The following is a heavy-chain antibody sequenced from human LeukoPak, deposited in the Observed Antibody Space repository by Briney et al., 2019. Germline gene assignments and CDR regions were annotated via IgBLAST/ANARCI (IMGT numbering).Heavy chain of an antibody. Sequence: SVTVSCTASGGTFSSYAISWVRQAPGQGLEWMGRIIPILGIANYAQKFQGRVTVTADKSTSTAYMELSSLRSEDTTVYYCARDRFSSSSGPDYWGQGTLVTVSS. CDR2: IIPILGIA. CDR1: GGTFSSYA. D-gene: IGHD6-6*01. V-gene: IGHV1-69*04. CDR3: ARDRFSSSSGPDY. J-gene: IGHJ4*02.